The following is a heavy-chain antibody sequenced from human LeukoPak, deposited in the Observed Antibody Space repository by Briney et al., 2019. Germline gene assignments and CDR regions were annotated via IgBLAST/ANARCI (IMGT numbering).Heavy chain of an antibody. J-gene: IGHJ5*02. V-gene: IGHV4-39*01. Sequence: SETLSLTCTVSGGSISSSSHSWGWIRQPPGKGLEWTGSIYYTGRTYYNPSLKSRVTISVDTSKNQFSLKLSSVTAADTAVYYCAQSLGSSNWIGNWFDPWGQGTLVTFSS. CDR3: AQSLGSSNWIGNWFDP. CDR2: IYYTGRT. D-gene: IGHD6-13*01. CDR1: GGSISSSSHS.